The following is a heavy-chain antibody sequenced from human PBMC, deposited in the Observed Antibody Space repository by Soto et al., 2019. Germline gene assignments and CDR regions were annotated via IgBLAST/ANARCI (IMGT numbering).Heavy chain of an antibody. Sequence: GTLRLSCAASGFTFSSYSMNWVRHAPGQGLDWVSSISGSGGSTYYADSVKGRFTISRDNSKNTLYLQMNSLRAEDTAVYYCAKGNCSGGSCNRYYYYYYMDVWGKGTTVTVSS. V-gene: IGHV3-23*01. J-gene: IGHJ6*03. CDR3: AKGNCSGGSCNRYYYYYYMDV. CDR2: ISGSGGST. CDR1: GFTFSSYS. D-gene: IGHD2-15*01.